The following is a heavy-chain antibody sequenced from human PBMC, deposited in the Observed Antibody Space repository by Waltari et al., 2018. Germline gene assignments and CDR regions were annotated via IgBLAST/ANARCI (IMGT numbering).Heavy chain of an antibody. CDR3: ASHAMDV. CDR1: GFAFSSYL. Sequence: QLVESGGSLVQPGESLRLSCAATGFAFSSYLMHWVRQIPGKGLVWVSRISIDGSVASYADSVQGRFTISRDNDKNTLYLQMNSLRVDDTATYHCASHAMDVWGQGTTVTVS. CDR2: ISIDGSVA. J-gene: IGHJ6*02. V-gene: IGHV3-74*01.